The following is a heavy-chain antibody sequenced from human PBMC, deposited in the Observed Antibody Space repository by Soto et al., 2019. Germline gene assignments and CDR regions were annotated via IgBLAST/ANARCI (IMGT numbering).Heavy chain of an antibody. Sequence: QVQLVESGGGVVQPGRSLRLSCAASGFTFRHYGIHWVRQAPGQGLEWLAVISYDGSNKHYAESVKGRFTVSRDNSKNTLYLQMNRLRAEDTAVYFCARYSGKYQGPIHYRGQATLVTVSS. V-gene: IGHV3-30*03. CDR1: GFTFRHYG. CDR2: ISYDGSNK. J-gene: IGHJ4*02. CDR3: ARYSGKYQGPIHY. D-gene: IGHD1-26*01.